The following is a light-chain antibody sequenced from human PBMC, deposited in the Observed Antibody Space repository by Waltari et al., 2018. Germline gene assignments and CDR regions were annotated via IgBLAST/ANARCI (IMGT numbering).Light chain of an antibody. CDR1: ISDVGAYDY. CDR2: DVS. Sequence: QSVLTQPPSASGSPGQSVTISCPGSISDVGAYDYVSWYQQHPGKAPRLLIYDVSKRPSGVPYRFSGSKSGNTASLTVSGLQADDEADYYCSSYSDIKQRVFGTGTKVTVL. V-gene: IGLV2-8*01. J-gene: IGLJ1*01. CDR3: SSYSDIKQRV.